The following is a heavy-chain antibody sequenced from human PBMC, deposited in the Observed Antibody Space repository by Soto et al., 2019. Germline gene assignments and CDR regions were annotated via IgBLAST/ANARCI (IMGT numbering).Heavy chain of an antibody. CDR3: ARVDYSGNWYVGGISGRNWFDP. CDR1: GYTFTSFG. Sequence: QVQLVQSGGEVKKPGASVKVSCKTSGYTFTSFGITWVRLAPGQGLEWMGWVSVYNGKTNYAEKFQGRVTMTTDTSTTTGYMELRSLRSDDTAVYYCARVDYSGNWYVGGISGRNWFDPWGQGTLVTVSS. J-gene: IGHJ5*02. D-gene: IGHD6-13*01. V-gene: IGHV1-18*01. CDR2: VSVYNGKT.